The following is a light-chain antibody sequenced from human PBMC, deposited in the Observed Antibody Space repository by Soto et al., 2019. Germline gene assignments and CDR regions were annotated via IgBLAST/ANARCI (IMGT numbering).Light chain of an antibody. CDR1: SSHIGSSNL. CDR2: EGN. CDR3: CSYAASSPLYV. Sequence: QSVLTQPASVSGSPGQSITISCTASSSHIGSSNLVSWYQHHSGKAPKLIIYEGNKRPSGVSNRFSGSKSGKTASLTISGLQAEDEGTYYCCSYAASSPLYVFGTGTKVTLL. V-gene: IGLV2-23*03. J-gene: IGLJ1*01.